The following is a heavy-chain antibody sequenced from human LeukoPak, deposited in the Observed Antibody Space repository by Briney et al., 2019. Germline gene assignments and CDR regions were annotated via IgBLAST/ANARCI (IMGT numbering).Heavy chain of an antibody. J-gene: IGHJ6*02. Sequence: PGGSLRLSCAGAGFTFSSYGMHWVRQAPGKGLEWVAVISYDGSNKYYADSVKGRFTISRDNSKNTLYLQMNSLRAEDTAVYYCAKDLGSHYDILTGYYYYYGMDVWGQGTTVTVSS. CDR3: AKDLGSHYDILTGYYYYYGMDV. CDR2: ISYDGSNK. CDR1: GFTFSSYG. D-gene: IGHD3-9*01. V-gene: IGHV3-30*18.